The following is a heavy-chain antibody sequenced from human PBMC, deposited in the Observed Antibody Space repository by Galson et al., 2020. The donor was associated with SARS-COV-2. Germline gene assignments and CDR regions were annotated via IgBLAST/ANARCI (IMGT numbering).Heavy chain of an antibody. Sequence: GESLKISCAASGFTFSSYAMSWVRQAPGKGLQWVSTSGTAGGTYYADSVKGRFTISRDNSKNTLSLQMNSLRGEDTAIYYCAHLNEITPDSQWGQGTLVTVSS. V-gene: IGHV3-23*01. CDR3: AHLNEITPDSQ. D-gene: IGHD2-15*01. CDR2: TSGTAGGT. CDR1: GFTFSSYA. J-gene: IGHJ4*02.